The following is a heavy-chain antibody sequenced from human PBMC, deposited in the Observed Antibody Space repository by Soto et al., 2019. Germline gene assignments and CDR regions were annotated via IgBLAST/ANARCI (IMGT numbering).Heavy chain of an antibody. CDR1: GGSISSSTYY. J-gene: IGHJ6*02. V-gene: IGHV4-39*01. CDR3: ARLLGAGTDYYGLDA. Sequence: QLQLEESGPGLVKPSETLSLTCTVSGGSISSSTYYWGWIRQPPGKGLGWIGSLYYRGTTDYNPSLKSRLTMSVDTSKNQFSLRLDSVTAADTAVYYCARLLGAGTDYYGLDAWGQGTTVTVSS. CDR2: LYYRGTT. D-gene: IGHD6-19*01.